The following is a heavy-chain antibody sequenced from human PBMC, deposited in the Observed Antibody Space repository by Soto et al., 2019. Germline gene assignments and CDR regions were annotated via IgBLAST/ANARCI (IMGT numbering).Heavy chain of an antibody. D-gene: IGHD3-10*01. Sequence: ISGDSVSSYSAAWNWIRQSPSGGLEWLGRTYYRSRFFSDYAESVKSRIIINPDTSKNQFSLQLKSVTPEDTAVYYCVRDRYSSSGWFDPWGQGTPVTVSS. CDR1: GDSVSSYSAA. CDR2: TYYRSRFFS. V-gene: IGHV6-1*01. CDR3: VRDRYSSSGWFDP. J-gene: IGHJ5*02.